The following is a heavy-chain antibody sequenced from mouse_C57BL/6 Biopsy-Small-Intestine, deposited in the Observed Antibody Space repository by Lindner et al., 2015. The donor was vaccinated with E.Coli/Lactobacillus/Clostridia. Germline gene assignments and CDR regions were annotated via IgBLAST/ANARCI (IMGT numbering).Heavy chain of an antibody. V-gene: IGHV1-58*01. CDR1: GYTFTSYG. D-gene: IGHD1-1*01. CDR3: SRGDYSSELGY. J-gene: IGHJ2*01. CDR2: IYIGDGYT. Sequence: EVQLQESGAELVRPGSSVKMSCKTSGYTFTSYGINWVMQRPGQGLEWIGYIYIGDGYTEYNEKFKGKAILTSDISSSTAYMQLSSLTSEDSAIYFCSRGDYSSELGYWGQGTTLTVSS.